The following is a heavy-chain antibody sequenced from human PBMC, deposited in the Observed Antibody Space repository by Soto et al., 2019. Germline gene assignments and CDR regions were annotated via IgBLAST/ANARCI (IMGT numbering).Heavy chain of an antibody. CDR1: GGTFSGYA. Sequence: ASVKVSFKASGGTFSGYAISWVRQAPGQGLEWMGGIIPIFGTANYAQKFQGRVTITADESTSTAYMELSSLRSEDTAVYYCARDKSAGRHYDSSGLDYWGQGTLVTVSS. J-gene: IGHJ4*02. CDR2: IIPIFGTA. D-gene: IGHD3-22*01. CDR3: ARDKSAGRHYDSSGLDY. V-gene: IGHV1-69*13.